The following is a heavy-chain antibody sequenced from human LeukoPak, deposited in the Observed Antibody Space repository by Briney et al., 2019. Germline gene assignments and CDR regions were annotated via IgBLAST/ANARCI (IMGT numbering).Heavy chain of an antibody. V-gene: IGHV3-48*04. Sequence: PGGSLRLSCAASGFPFGSYRMNWVRQAPGKGLEWLSDISGSGATLYYKDSVKGRFTISRDNAKNSLYLQMNSLRGEDTALYYCARAVSDHNSGYGMDVWGQGTTVTVSS. CDR2: ISGSGATL. CDR1: GFPFGSYR. D-gene: IGHD3-10*01. CDR3: ARAVSDHNSGYGMDV. J-gene: IGHJ6*02.